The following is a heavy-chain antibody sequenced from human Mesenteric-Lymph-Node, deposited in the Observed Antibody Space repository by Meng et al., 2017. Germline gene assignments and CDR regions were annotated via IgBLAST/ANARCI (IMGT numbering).Heavy chain of an antibody. CDR2: ISGSGGST. Sequence: GGSLRLSCAASGFTFSSYAMSWVRQAPGKGLEWVSAISGSGGSTYYADSVKGRFTISRDNSKNTLYLQMNSLRAEDTAVYYCARSRYDSSGYYFLDYWCQGTLVTVSS. CDR3: ARSRYDSSGYYFLDY. V-gene: IGHV3-23*01. D-gene: IGHD3-22*01. J-gene: IGHJ4*02. CDR1: GFTFSSYA.